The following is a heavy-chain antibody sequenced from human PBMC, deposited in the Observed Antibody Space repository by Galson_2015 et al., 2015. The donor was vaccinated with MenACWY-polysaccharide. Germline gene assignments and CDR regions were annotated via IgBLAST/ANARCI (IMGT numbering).Heavy chain of an antibody. CDR1: GFTFSDYY. CDR3: ASASDSGGYLNAFDI. D-gene: IGHD1-26*01. CDR2: ISSNGGTI. V-gene: IGHV3-11*01. Sequence: SLRLSCAASGFTFSDYYMTWIRQAPGKGLEWVSYISSNGGTISYADSVKGRFTISRDNAKNSLYLQMNSLRAEDTAVYYCASASDSGGYLNAFDIGGQGTVVTVSS. J-gene: IGHJ3*02.